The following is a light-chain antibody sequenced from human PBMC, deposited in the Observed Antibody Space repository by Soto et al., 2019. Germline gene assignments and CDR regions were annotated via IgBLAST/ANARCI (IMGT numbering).Light chain of an antibody. CDR1: QSVSSSY. J-gene: IGKJ1*01. CDR2: GAS. CDR3: QQYASSAGT. V-gene: IGKV3-20*01. Sequence: EIVLTQSPGTLSLSPGEGATLSCRASQSVSSSYLAWYQQKPGQAPRLLIYGASSRATFIPDRFSGSGSGTDVTLTISRLEPEDFAVYYCQQYASSAGTFGQGTKVEIK.